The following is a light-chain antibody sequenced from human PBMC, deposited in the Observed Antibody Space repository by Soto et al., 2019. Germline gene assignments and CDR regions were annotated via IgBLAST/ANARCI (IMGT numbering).Light chain of an antibody. CDR1: QDMSNY. Sequence: DIQMTQSPSSLSASVGDRVTITCQASQDMSNYLNWYQQKPGKAPKLLIYDASNLETGVPSRFSGSGYGTDFTFTISSLQPEDIATYYCQQYDNLPITFGGGTKVEIK. CDR3: QQYDNLPIT. V-gene: IGKV1-33*01. J-gene: IGKJ4*01. CDR2: DAS.